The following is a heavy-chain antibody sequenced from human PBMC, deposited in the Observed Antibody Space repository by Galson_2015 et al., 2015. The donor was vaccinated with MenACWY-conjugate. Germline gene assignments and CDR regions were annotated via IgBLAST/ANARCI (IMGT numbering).Heavy chain of an antibody. Sequence: PALVNPSPTLTLPCTFSGFSLPTTGVGVAWIRQPPGKALEWLELLYWDDDKRYRPSMRCRLPVTKATSKNRVVLTRPNVDPVETATYYCSHSGEYCSRTSCYYFDYWGQGAPVTVSS. V-gene: IGHV2-5*02. CDR2: LYWDDDK. D-gene: IGHD2-2*01. CDR1: GFSLPTTGVG. CDR3: SHSGEYCSRTSCYYFDY. J-gene: IGHJ4*02.